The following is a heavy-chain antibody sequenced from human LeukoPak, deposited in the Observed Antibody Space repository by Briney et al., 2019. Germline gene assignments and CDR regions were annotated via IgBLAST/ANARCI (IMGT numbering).Heavy chain of an antibody. CDR3: AKVIRWGSSDY. V-gene: IGHV3-23*01. J-gene: IGHJ4*02. CDR1: GFTFSSYA. CDR2: ISGSGGTT. Sequence: PAGGSLRPSCTASGFTFSSYAMSWVRQAPGKGLEWVSAISGSGGTTYYADSVKGRFTISRDNSKNTLYLQMNSLRDEDTAVYYCAKVIRWGSSDYWGQGTLVTVSS. D-gene: IGHD5-24*01.